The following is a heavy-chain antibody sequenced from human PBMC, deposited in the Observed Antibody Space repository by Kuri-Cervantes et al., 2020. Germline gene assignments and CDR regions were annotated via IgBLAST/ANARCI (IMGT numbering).Heavy chain of an antibody. CDR3: ARVVGSGSYYPLY. D-gene: IGHD3-10*01. V-gene: IGHV3-30*19. CDR2: ISYDGSNK. CDR1: GFTFSTYG. Sequence: GESLKISCAASGFTFSTYGMHWVRQAPGKGLEWVAVISYDGSNKYYADSVKGRFTISRDNSKNTLYLQMNSLRAEDTAVYYCARVVGSGSYYPLYWGQGTLVTVSS. J-gene: IGHJ4*02.